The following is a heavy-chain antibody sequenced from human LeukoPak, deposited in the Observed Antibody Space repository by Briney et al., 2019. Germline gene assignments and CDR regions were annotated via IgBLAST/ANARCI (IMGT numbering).Heavy chain of an antibody. CDR1: GFTFSRYG. J-gene: IGHJ6*02. CDR3: ARDPPSVTTVTGYYGMDV. Sequence: GGSLRLSCAASGFTFSRYGMHWVRQAPGKGLEWVALIWYDGSNEYYADSVKGRFTLSRDNSRNTLYLQMNSLRADDTAVYYRARDPPSVTTVTGYYGMDVWGQGTTVTVSS. CDR2: IWYDGSNE. V-gene: IGHV3-33*01. D-gene: IGHD4-11*01.